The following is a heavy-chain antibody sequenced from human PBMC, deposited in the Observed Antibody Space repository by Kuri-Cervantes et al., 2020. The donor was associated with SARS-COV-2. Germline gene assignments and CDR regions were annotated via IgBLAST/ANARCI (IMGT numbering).Heavy chain of an antibody. Sequence: GESLKISCAASGFTFCSYWMHWVRQAPGKGLVWVSRINSDGSSTSYADSVKGRFTISRDNAKNTLYLQMNSLRADDTAVYYCTRDALATTLASDVFDIWGQGTMVTVSS. CDR1: GFTFCSYW. V-gene: IGHV3-74*01. CDR3: TRDALATTLASDVFDI. D-gene: IGHD1-1*01. J-gene: IGHJ3*02. CDR2: INSDGSST.